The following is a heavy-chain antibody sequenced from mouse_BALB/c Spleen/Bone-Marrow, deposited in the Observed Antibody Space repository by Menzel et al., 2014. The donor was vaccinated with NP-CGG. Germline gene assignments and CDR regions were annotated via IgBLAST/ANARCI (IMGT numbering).Heavy chain of an antibody. J-gene: IGHJ2*01. CDR1: GFTFSSYT. CDR2: ISSGGSYT. V-gene: IGHV5-6-4*01. CDR3: TSMITRGYYFDY. D-gene: IGHD2-4*01. Sequence: EVKLVESGGGLVKPGGSLKLSCAASGFTFSSYTMSWVRQTPEKRLEWVATISSGGSYTYYPDSVKGRFTISRDNAKNTLYQQMSSLKSEDTAMYYCTSMITRGYYFDYWGQGTTLTVSS.